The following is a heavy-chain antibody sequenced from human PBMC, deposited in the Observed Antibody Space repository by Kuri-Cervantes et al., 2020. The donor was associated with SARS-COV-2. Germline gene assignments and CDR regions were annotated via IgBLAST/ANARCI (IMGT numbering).Heavy chain of an antibody. Sequence: ASVKVSCKASGYTFTSYAMNWVRQAPGQGLEWMGWINTNTGNPTYAQGFTGRFVLSLDTSVSTAYLQISSLKAEDTAVYYCARVEGEGDYYYYYGMDVWGQGTTVTVSS. J-gene: IGHJ6*02. CDR2: INTNTGNP. CDR3: ARVEGEGDYYYYYGMDV. D-gene: IGHD2-21*01. CDR1: GYTFTSYA. V-gene: IGHV7-4-1*02.